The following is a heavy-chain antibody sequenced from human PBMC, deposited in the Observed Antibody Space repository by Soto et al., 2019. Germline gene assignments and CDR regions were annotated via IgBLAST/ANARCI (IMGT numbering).Heavy chain of an antibody. CDR2: INHSGST. Sequence: PSETLSLTCAVYGGSFSGYYWSWIRQPPGKGLEWIGEINHSGSTNYNPSLKSRVTISVDTSKNQFSLKLSSVTAADTALYYCARAMSDYGDDYYYYYGMDVWGQGTTVTVSS. D-gene: IGHD4-17*01. J-gene: IGHJ6*02. CDR1: GGSFSGYY. V-gene: IGHV4-34*01. CDR3: ARAMSDYGDDYYYYYGMDV.